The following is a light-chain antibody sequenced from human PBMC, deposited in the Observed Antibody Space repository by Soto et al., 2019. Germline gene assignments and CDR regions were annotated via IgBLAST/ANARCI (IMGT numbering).Light chain of an antibody. CDR1: KLGEKY. V-gene: IGLV3-1*01. CDR2: QDS. J-gene: IGLJ2*01. Sequence: SYELTQPPSVSVSPGQTASITCSGDKLGEKYACWYQQKPGQSPVLVIYQDSNRPSGIPERFSGSNSGNTATLTISGTRAMDEADYYCQAWDSSTGVVFGGGTKLTVL. CDR3: QAWDSSTGVV.